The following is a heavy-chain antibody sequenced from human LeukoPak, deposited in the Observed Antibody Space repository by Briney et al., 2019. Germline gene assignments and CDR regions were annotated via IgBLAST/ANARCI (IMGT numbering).Heavy chain of an antibody. J-gene: IGHJ4*02. CDR3: ARQTFGALYFDS. Sequence: SETLSLTCVASGGSISRGSYYWNWIRQPAGKGLEWMGRIYNSGSTNYNPSLKSRVTISADMSRNQLSLQLTSVTAADTAMYYCARQTFGALYFDSWGQGALVIVSS. CDR2: IYNSGST. V-gene: IGHV4-61*02. CDR1: GGSISRGSYY. D-gene: IGHD3-10*01.